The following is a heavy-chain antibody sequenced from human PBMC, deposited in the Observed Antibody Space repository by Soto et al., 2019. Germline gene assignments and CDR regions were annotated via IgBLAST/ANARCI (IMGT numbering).Heavy chain of an antibody. CDR3: AKIPTTVTTTVTDFAY. Sequence: EVQLLESGGGLVQPGGSLRLSCATSGFTFSNYAMSWVRQAPGKGLEWVSAIGGSGGSTYYADSVKGRFTISRDNSKNTLYLQMNSLRAEDTAVYYCAKIPTTVTTTVTDFAYWGQGSLVTVSS. J-gene: IGHJ4*02. V-gene: IGHV3-23*01. CDR2: IGGSGGST. CDR1: GFTFSNYA. D-gene: IGHD4-17*01.